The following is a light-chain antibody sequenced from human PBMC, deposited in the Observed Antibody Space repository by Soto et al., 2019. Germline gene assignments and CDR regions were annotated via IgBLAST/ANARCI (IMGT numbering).Light chain of an antibody. J-gene: IGKJ2*01. CDR2: AAS. V-gene: IGKV1-39*01. CDR1: HNINNY. CDR3: QQSYYIPRI. Sequence: IPMTQSPSSLSASVGDRVTISCRASHNINNYLNWYQQKPGTAPKPLIYAASSLQPGVPSRFNGSRSATDFTLTISSLQPQDSATYYCQQSYYIPRIFGQGTKLQI.